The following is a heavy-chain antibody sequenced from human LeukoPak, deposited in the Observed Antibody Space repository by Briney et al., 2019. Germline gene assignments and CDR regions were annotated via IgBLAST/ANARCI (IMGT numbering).Heavy chain of an antibody. D-gene: IGHD3-10*01. Sequence: GGSLRLSCEASGFTFSNAWMSWVRQASGKGLEWVGRIQSKTDGGTTDYAAPVKGRFTVSRDDSTNTLYLQMNSLKTEDTAVYYCTTLMVRGVPAYWGQGTLVTVSS. J-gene: IGHJ4*02. V-gene: IGHV3-15*01. CDR1: GFTFSNAW. CDR2: IQSKTDGGTT. CDR3: TTLMVRGVPAY.